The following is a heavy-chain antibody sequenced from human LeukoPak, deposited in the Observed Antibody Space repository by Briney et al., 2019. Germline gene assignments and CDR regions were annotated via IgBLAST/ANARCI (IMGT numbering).Heavy chain of an antibody. CDR3: ARTYCGGDCYSPAFDI. V-gene: IGHV3-66*01. J-gene: IGHJ3*02. CDR1: GFTVSSNY. D-gene: IGHD2-21*02. CDR2: IYSGGST. Sequence: GGSLRLSCAASGFTVSSNYMSWVRQAPGKGLEWVSVIYSGGSTYYADSVKGRFTISRDNSKNTLYLQMNSLRAEDTAVYYCARTYCGGDCYSPAFDIWGQGTMVTVSS.